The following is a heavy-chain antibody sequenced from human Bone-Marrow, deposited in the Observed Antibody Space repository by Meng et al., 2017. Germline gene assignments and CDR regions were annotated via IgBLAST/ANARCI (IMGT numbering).Heavy chain of an antibody. CDR3: ARDHYYDSSGYYEFDY. Sequence: GGSLRLSCVVSGVSFSGSHMHWVRQTSEKGLEWIGRIETKYSSYATSYAASVKGRFTISRDNSKNTLYLQMNSLRAEDTAVYYCARDHYYDSSGYYEFDYWGQGTLVTVSS. CDR1: GVSFSGSH. D-gene: IGHD3-22*01. CDR2: IETKYSSYAT. J-gene: IGHJ4*02. V-gene: IGHV3-73*01.